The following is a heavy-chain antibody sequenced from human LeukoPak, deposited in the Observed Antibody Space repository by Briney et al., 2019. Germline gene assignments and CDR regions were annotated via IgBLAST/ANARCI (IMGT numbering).Heavy chain of an antibody. CDR2: ISYDGSNK. D-gene: IGHD1-26*01. CDR3: AAIPGATDAFDI. J-gene: IGHJ3*02. Sequence: GGSLRLSCAASGFTFSSDGMHWVRQAPGKGLEWVAVISYDGSNKYYADSVKGRFTISRDNSKNTLYLQMNSLRAEDTAVYYCAAIPGATDAFDIWGQGTMVAVSS. CDR1: GFTFSSDG. V-gene: IGHV3-30*03.